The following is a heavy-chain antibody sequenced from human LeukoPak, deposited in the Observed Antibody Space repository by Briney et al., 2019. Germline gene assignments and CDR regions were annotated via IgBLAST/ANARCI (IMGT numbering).Heavy chain of an antibody. V-gene: IGHV3-74*01. CDR1: GFTFNSYW. D-gene: IGHD3-10*01. CDR3: AESTSRGFDY. J-gene: IGHJ4*02. Sequence: PGGSLRLSCAASGFTFNSYWMHWVRQAPGKGLVWVSLFKTDGSTTRYADSVKGRFTISRDNAKNTLYLQMNSLRAEDTAVYYCAESTSRGFDYWGQGTPVIVSS. CDR2: FKTDGSTT.